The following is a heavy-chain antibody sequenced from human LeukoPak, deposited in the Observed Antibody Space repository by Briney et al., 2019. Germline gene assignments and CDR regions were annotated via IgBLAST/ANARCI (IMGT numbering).Heavy chain of an antibody. CDR1: GFSFSTFT. J-gene: IGHJ3*02. Sequence: PGGSLRLSCEASGFSFSTFTMNWVRQAPGKGLEWVSSISSSSSYIYYADSVKGRFTISRDNAKNSLYLQMNSLRAEDTAVYYCARVVTMIVVVDAFDIWGQGTMVTVSS. CDR3: ARVVTMIVVVDAFDI. V-gene: IGHV3-21*01. CDR2: ISSSSSYI. D-gene: IGHD3-22*01.